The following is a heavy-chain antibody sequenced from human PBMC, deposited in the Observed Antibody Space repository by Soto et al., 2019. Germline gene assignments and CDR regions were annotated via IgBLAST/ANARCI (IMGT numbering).Heavy chain of an antibody. CDR3: GREGQQQAQEECYQFNGMDV. V-gene: IGHV1-18*01. CDR2: MGAHGGHR. D-gene: IGHD6-13*01. J-gene: IGHJ6*02. Sequence: QFQLVQSGAEVKKPGASVRVSCKASGYNFTRFGITWVRQAPGQGLEWMGWMGAHGGHRRQAPRFQGRLTMTTDASLSTAYIDLRSLRSDDTALYYCGREGQQQAQEECYQFNGMDVWGQGTMVIVSS. CDR1: GYNFTRFG.